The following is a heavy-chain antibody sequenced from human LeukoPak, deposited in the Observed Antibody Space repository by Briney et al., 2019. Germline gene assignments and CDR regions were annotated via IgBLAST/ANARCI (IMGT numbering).Heavy chain of an antibody. J-gene: IGHJ4*02. V-gene: IGHV4-59*08. CDR1: GGSISSHY. Sequence: PSETLSLTCTVSGGSISSHYWSWIRQPPGKGLEWIGYIYYSGSTNYNPSLKSRVTISVDTSKNQFSLKLSSVTAADTAVYYCARRGPGELDYWGQGTLVTVSS. CDR2: IYYSGST. CDR3: ARRGPGELDY. D-gene: IGHD3-10*01.